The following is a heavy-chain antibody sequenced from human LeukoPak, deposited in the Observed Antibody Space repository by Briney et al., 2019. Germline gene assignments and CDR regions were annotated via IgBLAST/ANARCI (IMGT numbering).Heavy chain of an antibody. Sequence: GASVKVSCKASGGTFSSYAISWVRQAPRQGLEWMGGIIPIFGTANYAQKFQGRVTITTDESTSTAYMELSSLRSEDTAVYYCARSSGYYYLNWFDPWGQGTLVTVSS. V-gene: IGHV1-69*05. CDR2: IIPIFGTA. CDR1: GGTFSSYA. J-gene: IGHJ5*02. D-gene: IGHD3-22*01. CDR3: ARSSGYYYLNWFDP.